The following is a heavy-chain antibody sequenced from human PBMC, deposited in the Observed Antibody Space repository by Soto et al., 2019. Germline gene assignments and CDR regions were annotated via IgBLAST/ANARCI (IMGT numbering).Heavy chain of an antibody. CDR1: GFVVNRNY. CDR3: ARSPYCGTECNSGYLDF. D-gene: IGHD2-21*01. Sequence: GGSLRLSCATSGFVVNRNYMHWVRQAPGKGLEWVSVMYSVGKTYYGESVKGRFTISRDNSKNTVFLHMKSLRAEDTAVYYCARSPYCGTECNSGYLDFWGQGSLVTVSS. V-gene: IGHV3-53*01. CDR2: MYSVGKT. J-gene: IGHJ4*02.